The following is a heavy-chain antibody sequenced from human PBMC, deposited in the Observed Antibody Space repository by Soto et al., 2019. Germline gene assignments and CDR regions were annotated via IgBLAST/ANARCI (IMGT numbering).Heavy chain of an antibody. CDR2: IWNDGSKQ. CDR1: GFTFSRYG. J-gene: IGHJ5*02. Sequence: PGGSLRLSCVASGFTFSRYGMHWVRQAPGKGLEWVAVIWNDGSKQVYDDSVKGRFTISRDNSKNTLYLEMDSLRDEDTSVYYCARDDGYEANAIDLWGQGTLVTVSS. CDR3: ARDDGYEANAIDL. V-gene: IGHV3-33*01. D-gene: IGHD5-12*01.